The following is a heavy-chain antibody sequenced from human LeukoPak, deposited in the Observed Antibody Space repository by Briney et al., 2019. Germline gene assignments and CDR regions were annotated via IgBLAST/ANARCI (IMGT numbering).Heavy chain of an antibody. CDR2: INTRTGTP. D-gene: IGHD1-26*01. J-gene: IGHJ4*02. Sequence: ASVKVSCKASGYTFTGYYMHWVRQAPGQTFEWLGWINTRTGTPSYAPGFAGRFVVSLDTSVSTAYLQLTSLKAEDTAVYYCARDVGPGGTFDSWGQGTLVTVSS. CDR3: ARDVGPGGTFDS. CDR1: GYTFTGYY. V-gene: IGHV7-4-1*02.